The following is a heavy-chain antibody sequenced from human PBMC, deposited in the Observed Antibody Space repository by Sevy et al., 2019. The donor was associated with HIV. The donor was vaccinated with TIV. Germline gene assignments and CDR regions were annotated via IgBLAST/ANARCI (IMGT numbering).Heavy chain of an antibody. CDR3: AGAILTYTGGWNYFDF. Sequence: SETLSLTCTVSGASISSSGYYWGWIRQPPGKGLEWIASFNYSGITFYNPSLKSRVTISADTSENQFSLRLSSVTAADTAMYYCAGAILTYTGGWNYFDFWGQGTVVTVSS. CDR2: FNYSGIT. D-gene: IGHD2-8*02. J-gene: IGHJ4*02. V-gene: IGHV4-39*01. CDR1: GASISSSGYY.